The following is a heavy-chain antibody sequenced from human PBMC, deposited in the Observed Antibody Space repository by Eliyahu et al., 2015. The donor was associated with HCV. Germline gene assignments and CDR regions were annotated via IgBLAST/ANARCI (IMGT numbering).Heavy chain of an antibody. CDR2: IYWNDDK. J-gene: IGHJ4*02. CDR3: AHKRSGWPLHFDS. D-gene: IGHD6-19*01. CDR1: GFSLNTRGVG. Sequence: QITLKESGPTLVKPTQTLTLTCTFSGFSLNTRGVGVGWXRQPPGKALEWLALIYWNDDKRYSPSLSNRLTITKDTSENKVVLALTSMGPVDTATYYCAHKRSGWPLHFDSWGQGTLVTVSS. V-gene: IGHV2-5*01.